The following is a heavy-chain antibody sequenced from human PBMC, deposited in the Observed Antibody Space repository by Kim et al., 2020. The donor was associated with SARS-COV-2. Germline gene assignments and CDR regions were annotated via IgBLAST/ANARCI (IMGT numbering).Heavy chain of an antibody. CDR1: GGSFSGYY. J-gene: IGHJ6*03. CDR3: ARGTRQWLSRHYYYYMDV. D-gene: IGHD6-19*01. CDR2: INHSGST. V-gene: IGHV4-34*01. Sequence: SETLSLTCAVYGGSFSGYYWSWIRQPPGKGLEWIGEINHSGSTNYNPSLKSRVTISVDTPKNQFSLKLSSVTAADTAVYYCARGTRQWLSRHYYYYMDVWGKETTVTVSS.